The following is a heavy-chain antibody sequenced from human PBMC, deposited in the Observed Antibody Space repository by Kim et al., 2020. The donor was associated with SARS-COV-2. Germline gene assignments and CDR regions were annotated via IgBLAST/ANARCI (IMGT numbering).Heavy chain of an antibody. J-gene: IGHJ6*02. CDR1: GFTFSSYS. CDR2: ISSSSSYI. D-gene: IGHD6-19*01. Sequence: GGSLRLSCAASGFTFSSYSMNWVRQAQGKGLEWVSSISSSSSYIYYADSVKGRFTISRDNAKNSLYLQMNSLRAEDTAVYYCASLEWLPRYGMDVWGQGTTVTVSS. CDR3: ASLEWLPRYGMDV. V-gene: IGHV3-21*01.